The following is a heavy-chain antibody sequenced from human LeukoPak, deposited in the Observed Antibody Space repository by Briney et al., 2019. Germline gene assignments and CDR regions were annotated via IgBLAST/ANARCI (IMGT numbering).Heavy chain of an antibody. D-gene: IGHD3-22*01. CDR3: ARVYDSSGYHPDY. V-gene: IGHV1-8*02. CDR1: GGTFSSYA. Sequence: GASVKVSCKASGGTFSSYAISWVRQATGQGLEWMGWMNPNSGNTGYAQKFQGRVTMTRNTSISTAYMELSSLRSEDTAVYYCARVYDSSGYHPDYWGQGTLVTVSS. J-gene: IGHJ4*02. CDR2: MNPNSGNT.